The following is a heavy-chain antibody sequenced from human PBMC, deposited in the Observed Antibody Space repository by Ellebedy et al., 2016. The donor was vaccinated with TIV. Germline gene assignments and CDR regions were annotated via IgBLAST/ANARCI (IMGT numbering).Heavy chain of an antibody. V-gene: IGHV3-21*01. CDR1: GFTFSSYS. J-gene: IGHJ6*02. D-gene: IGHD3-10*01. CDR3: ARGITMVRDYGMDV. CDR2: ISSSSSYI. Sequence: GGSLRLXCAASGFTFSSYSMNLVRQAPGKGLEWVSSISSSSSYIYYADSVKGRFTISRDNAKNSLYLQMNSLRAEYTAVYYCARGITMVRDYGMDVWGQGTTVTVSS.